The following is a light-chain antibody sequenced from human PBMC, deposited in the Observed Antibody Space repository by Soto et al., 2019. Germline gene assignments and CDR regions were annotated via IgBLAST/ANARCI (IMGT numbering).Light chain of an antibody. Sequence: DLQMTQSPSTLSGSVGDSVSITCRASQSISSWLAWYQQKPGKAPKLLIYKASSLESGVPSRFSGSGSGTEFTLTISSLQPDDFATYYCQQYNSYPITXGQGTKVDI. CDR2: KAS. V-gene: IGKV1-5*03. CDR1: QSISSW. CDR3: QQYNSYPIT. J-gene: IGKJ1*01.